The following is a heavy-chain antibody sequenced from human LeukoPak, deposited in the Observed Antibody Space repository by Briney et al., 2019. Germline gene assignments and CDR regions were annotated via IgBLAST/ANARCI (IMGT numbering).Heavy chain of an antibody. CDR1: GFTFSSYA. J-gene: IGHJ4*02. V-gene: IGHV3-30*04. D-gene: IGHD3-10*01. CDR3: ARDPYYYGSGSYYSRPGRGSYFDY. CDR2: ISKDGRKK. Sequence: GGSLRLSCAASGFTFSSYAMHWVRQAPGKGLEGGAVISKDGRKKYYADSVKGRFTISRDNSKNTLYLQMNSLRAEDTAVYYCARDPYYYGSGSYYSRPGRGSYFDYWGQGTLVTVSS.